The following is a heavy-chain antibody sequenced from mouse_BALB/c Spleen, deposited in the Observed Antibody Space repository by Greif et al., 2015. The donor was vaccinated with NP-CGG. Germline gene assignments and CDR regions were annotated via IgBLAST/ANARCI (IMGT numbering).Heavy chain of an antibody. V-gene: IGHV5-12-1*01. J-gene: IGHJ3*01. D-gene: IGHD2-3*01. CDR2: ISSGGGST. CDR3: ASLYDGYYVFAY. CDR1: GFAFSSYD. Sequence: EVQLVESGGGLVKPGGSLKLSCAASGFAFSSYDMSWVRQTPEKRLEWVAYISSGGGSTYYPDTVKGRFTISRDNAKNTRYLQMSSLKSEDTAMYYCASLYDGYYVFAYWGQGTLVTVSA.